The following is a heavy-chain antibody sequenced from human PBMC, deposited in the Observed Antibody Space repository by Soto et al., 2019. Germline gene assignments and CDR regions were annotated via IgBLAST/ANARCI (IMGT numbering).Heavy chain of an antibody. Sequence: QVQLVQSGAAVKKPGSSVKVSCKASGGTFSSYTISWVRQAPGQGLEWMGRIIPILGIANYAQKFQGRVTITADKSTSTAYMELSSLRSEDTAVYYCARGKGAYSSSWTYWGQATLVTVSS. CDR2: IIPILGIA. CDR3: ARGKGAYSSSWTY. CDR1: GGTFSSYT. J-gene: IGHJ4*02. D-gene: IGHD6-13*01. V-gene: IGHV1-69*02.